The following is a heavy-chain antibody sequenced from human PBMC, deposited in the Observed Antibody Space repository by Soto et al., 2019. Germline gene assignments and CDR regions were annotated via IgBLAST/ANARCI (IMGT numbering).Heavy chain of an antibody. D-gene: IGHD2-2*01. CDR2: INPDAGAT. J-gene: IGHJ5*02. CDR1: AYSFTTYH. Sequence: QVQLVQSGAEVKKPGASVTLSCKASAYSFTTYHIHWVRQAPGQGLEWMGLINPDAGATNYAQRFQGRLRLTRDTSTSTVYMELRSLGFDDTAVYFCARGDIVLVPASEGNWFDPWGQGTLVTVSS. V-gene: IGHV1-46*01. CDR3: ARGDIVLVPASEGNWFDP.